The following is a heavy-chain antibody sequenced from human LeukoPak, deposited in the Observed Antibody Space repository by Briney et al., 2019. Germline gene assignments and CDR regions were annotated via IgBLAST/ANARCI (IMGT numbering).Heavy chain of an antibody. J-gene: IGHJ5*02. D-gene: IGHD4/OR15-4a*01. CDR2: ISGNSNNI. CDR1: GFTFGDYA. CDR3: VRIPNGANFPNWFDP. V-gene: IGHV3-21*01. Sequence: PGRSLRLSCTASGFTFGDYAMSWFRQAPGKGLEWVSSISGNSNNINYADSVKGRFTISRDNPKNSLYLQMNSPRAEDTAMYYCVRIPNGANFPNWFDPWGQGTLVTVSS.